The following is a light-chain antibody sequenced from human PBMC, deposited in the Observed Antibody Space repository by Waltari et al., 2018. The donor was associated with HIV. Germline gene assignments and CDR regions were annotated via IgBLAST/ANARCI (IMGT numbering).Light chain of an antibody. CDR3: MQALQTPLFT. J-gene: IGKJ3*01. V-gene: IGKV2-28*01. CDR2: LGS. Sequence: DIVMTQSPLSLPVTPGEPASISCRSSQSLLHSNGYNYLDWYLQKPGQSPQLLIYLGSNRASGGPERFSGSGSGTDFTLKINRVEAEDVGVYYCMQALQTPLFTFGPGTKVDIK. CDR1: QSLLHSNGYNY.